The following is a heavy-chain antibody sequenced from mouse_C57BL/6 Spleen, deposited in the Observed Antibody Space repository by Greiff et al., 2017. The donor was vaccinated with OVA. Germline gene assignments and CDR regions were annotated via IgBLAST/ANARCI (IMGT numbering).Heavy chain of an antibody. CDR1: GFTFSSYG. Sequence: EVQLQESGGDLVKPGGSLKLSCAASGFTFSSYGMSWVRQTPDKRLEWVATISSGGSYTYYPDSVKGRFTISRDNAKNTLYLQMSSLKSEDTAMYYCARQLGQGSWFAYWGQGTLVTVSA. CDR2: ISSGGSYT. V-gene: IGHV5-6*01. CDR3: ARQLGQGSWFAY. J-gene: IGHJ3*01. D-gene: IGHD4-1*01.